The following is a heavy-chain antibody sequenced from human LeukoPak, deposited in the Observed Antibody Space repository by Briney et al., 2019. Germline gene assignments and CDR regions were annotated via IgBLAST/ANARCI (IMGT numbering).Heavy chain of an antibody. V-gene: IGHV1-3*04. CDR1: GYTFTTYA. CDR2: INTGNGNT. CDR3: ASDMVRGVKGFDP. Sequence: ASVKVSCKASGYTFTTYAMHWVRQAPGQRLEWMGWINTGNGNTKYSQKFQGRVTITRDTSASTAYMELSSLRSEDTAVYYCASDMVRGVKGFDPWGQGTLVTVSS. J-gene: IGHJ5*02. D-gene: IGHD3-10*01.